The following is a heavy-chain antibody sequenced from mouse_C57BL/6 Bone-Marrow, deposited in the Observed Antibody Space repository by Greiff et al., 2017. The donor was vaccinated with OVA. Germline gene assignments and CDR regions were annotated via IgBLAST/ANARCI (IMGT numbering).Heavy chain of an antibody. CDR3: ARLSRKLRLRRFAY. V-gene: IGHV1-55*01. Sequence: QVQLQQPGAELVKPGASVKMSCKASGYTFTSYWITWVKQRPGQGLEWIGDIYLGSGSTNYNEKFKSKATLTVDTSSSTAYMQLSSLTSEDSAFYYCARLSRKLRLRRFAYWGQGTLVTVSA. J-gene: IGHJ3*01. CDR2: IYLGSGST. D-gene: IGHD3-2*02. CDR1: GYTFTSYW.